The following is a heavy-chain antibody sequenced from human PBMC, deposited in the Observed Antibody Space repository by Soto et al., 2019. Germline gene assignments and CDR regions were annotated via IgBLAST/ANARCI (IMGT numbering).Heavy chain of an antibody. D-gene: IGHD3-9*01. V-gene: IGHV1-46*01. CDR2: INPSGGST. Sequence: QVQLVQSGAEVKKPGASVKVSCKASGYIFTSYYMHWVRQAPGQGLEWMGIINPSGGSTSYAQKFQGRVTMTRDTSTSTVYMELSSLRSEDTAVYYCARDGGDIELRYFSPVYWGQGTLVTVSS. CDR1: GYIFTSYY. CDR3: ARDGGDIELRYFSPVY. J-gene: IGHJ4*02.